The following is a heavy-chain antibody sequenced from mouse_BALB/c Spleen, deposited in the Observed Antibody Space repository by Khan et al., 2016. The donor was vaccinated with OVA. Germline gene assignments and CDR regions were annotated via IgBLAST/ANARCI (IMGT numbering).Heavy chain of an antibody. V-gene: IGHV7-3*02. Sequence: EVELVESGGGLVQPGGSLGLSCATSGFTFTDYYMSWVRQPPGKSLEWLGFIRNKAKGYTTEYSAPVKGRFTISRDNSQNIVYLQMNTLRAEDSATYYCARETVVDVCWDFDVWGAGTTVTVSS. D-gene: IGHD1-1*01. CDR1: GFTFTDYY. CDR2: IRNKAKGYTT. J-gene: IGHJ1*01. CDR3: ARETVVDVCWDFDV.